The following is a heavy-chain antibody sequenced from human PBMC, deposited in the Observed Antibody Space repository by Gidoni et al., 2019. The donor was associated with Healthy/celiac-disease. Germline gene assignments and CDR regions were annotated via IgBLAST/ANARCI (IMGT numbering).Heavy chain of an antibody. V-gene: IGHV1-18*04. D-gene: IGHD3-10*01. Sequence: VQLVQYRAEVKKPGAAVKVSCKASGDTFTTYGNSWVRQAPGQGLEWIGWISAYNGNTKYAQKLKGRVTMTTDSSTSTAYMELRSLRSDDTAVYYCARVPSIWFGELFPEGPWGQGTLVTVSS. CDR3: ARVPSIWFGELFPEGP. CDR1: GDTFTTYG. CDR2: ISAYNGNT. J-gene: IGHJ5*02.